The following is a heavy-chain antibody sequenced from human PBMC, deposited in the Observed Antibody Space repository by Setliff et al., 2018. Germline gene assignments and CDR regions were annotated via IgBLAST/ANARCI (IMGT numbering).Heavy chain of an antibody. Sequence: EASVKVSCKASGYTFTSYDINWVRQATGQGLEWMGWMNPNSGNTGYAQKFQGRVTITRDTSASTAYMELSGLRSEDTAVYYCARDGFEIVVVPAAIYYYYYMDVWGKGTTVTVSS. CDR2: MNPNSGNT. CDR1: GYTFTSYD. D-gene: IGHD2-2*01. CDR3: ARDGFEIVVVPAAIYYYYYMDV. J-gene: IGHJ6*03. V-gene: IGHV1-8*03.